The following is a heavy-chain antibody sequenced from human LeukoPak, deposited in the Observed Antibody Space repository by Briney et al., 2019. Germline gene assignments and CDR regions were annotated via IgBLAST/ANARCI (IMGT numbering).Heavy chain of an antibody. J-gene: IGHJ4*02. CDR3: ARAPDSDSGYDYFDY. Sequence: GESLKISCKGSGYTFTNHWISWVRQMPGTGLEWMGKIDPSDSYTNYSPSFQGHVTISADKSISTAYLQWSSLKASDTTMYYCARAPDSDSGYDYFDYWGQGTLVTVSS. CDR1: GYTFTNHW. V-gene: IGHV5-10-1*01. CDR2: IDPSDSYT. D-gene: IGHD5-12*01.